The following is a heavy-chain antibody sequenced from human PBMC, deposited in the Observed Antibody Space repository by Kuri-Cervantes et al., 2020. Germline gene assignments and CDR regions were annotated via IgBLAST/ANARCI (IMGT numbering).Heavy chain of an antibody. J-gene: IGHJ6*02. V-gene: IGHV1-46*01. D-gene: IGHD4-17*01. CDR1: GYNLLNNY. CDR3: ASGTVTPFYYYGMDV. Sequence: ASVKVSCKASGYNLLNNYINWLRQAPGQGLGWMGVISPHGQTPSKVQRFQGRVTMTSDTSTSTVYMELSSLRSEDTAVYYCASGTVTPFYYYGMDVWGQGTTVTVSS. CDR2: ISPHGQTP.